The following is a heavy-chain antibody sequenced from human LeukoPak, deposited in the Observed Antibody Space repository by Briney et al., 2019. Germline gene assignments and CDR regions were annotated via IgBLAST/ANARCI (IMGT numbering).Heavy chain of an antibody. V-gene: IGHV4-59*01. D-gene: IGHD3-22*01. J-gene: IGHJ3*02. CDR3: ARGATMTVVVTTDAFDI. CDR1: GGSISSSY. Sequence: SETLSLTCTVSGGSISSSYWSWIRQPPGKGPEWIGYISDSGSTNYNPSLKSRVTISVDTSKNQLFLKLRSVTTADTAVYFCARGATMTVVVTTDAFDIWGQGTMVTVSS. CDR2: ISDSGST.